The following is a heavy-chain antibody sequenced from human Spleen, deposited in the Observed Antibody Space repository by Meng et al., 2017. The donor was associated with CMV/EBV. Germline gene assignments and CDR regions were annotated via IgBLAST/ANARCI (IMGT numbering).Heavy chain of an antibody. Sequence: ASVKVSCKTSGYTFTAYYVHWVRQAPGQGLEWMGWINPNSGGTNYAQKFQGRITMTGDTSITTAYMELSRLRSDDMAVYHCARVKRYCTGGTCSSTGYYGMDVWGQGTTVTVSS. D-gene: IGHD2-15*01. CDR3: ARVKRYCTGGTCSSTGYYGMDV. CDR1: GYTFTAYY. J-gene: IGHJ6*02. CDR2: INPNSGGT. V-gene: IGHV1-2*02.